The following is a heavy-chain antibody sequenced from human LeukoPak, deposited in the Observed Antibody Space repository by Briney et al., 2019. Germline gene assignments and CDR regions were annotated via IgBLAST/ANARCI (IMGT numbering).Heavy chain of an antibody. V-gene: IGHV1-46*01. J-gene: IGHJ3*02. D-gene: IGHD3-9*01. Sequence: GASVKVSCKASGYTFSNYCMHWVRQAPGQGLKWMGIFNPTYDIPIYAQTFEGRVTMTRDMSTSTVYMELSTLRSDDTAVYFCAKDPRNILTGDYDDFDIWGQGTMVIVSS. CDR2: FNPTYDIP. CDR1: GYTFSNYC. CDR3: AKDPRNILTGDYDDFDI.